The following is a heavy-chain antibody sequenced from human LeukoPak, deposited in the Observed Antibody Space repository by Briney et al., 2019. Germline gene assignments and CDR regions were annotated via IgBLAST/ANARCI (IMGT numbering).Heavy chain of an antibody. V-gene: IGHV4-59*01. D-gene: IGHD6-19*01. CDR2: IYYSGST. CDR3: ATLAVAGTNWYFDL. CDR1: GGSISSYY. J-gene: IGHJ2*01. Sequence: SETLSLTCTVSGGSISSYYWSWIRQPPGKGLEWIGYIYYSGSTNYNPSLKSRVTISVDTSKNQFSLKLSSVTAADTAVYYCATLAVAGTNWYFDLWGRGTLLTVSS.